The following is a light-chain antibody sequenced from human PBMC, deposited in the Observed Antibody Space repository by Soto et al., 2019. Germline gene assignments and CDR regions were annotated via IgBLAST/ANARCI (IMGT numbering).Light chain of an antibody. CDR2: GAS. CDR3: QQYNDWPWT. J-gene: IGKJ1*01. V-gene: IGKV3-15*01. Sequence: ERVMTQSPATLSVSPGERATLSCRASQSGSSHLAWYHQKPGQAPRLLIYGASTRATGIPARFSGSGSGTDFTLNISSMQSADFAVYYCQQYNDWPWTLGQGTKVEIK. CDR1: QSGSSH.